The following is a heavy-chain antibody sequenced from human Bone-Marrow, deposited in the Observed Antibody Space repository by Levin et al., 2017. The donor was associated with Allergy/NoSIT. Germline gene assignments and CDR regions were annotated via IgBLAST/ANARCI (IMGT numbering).Heavy chain of an antibody. J-gene: IGHJ6*02. CDR2: IIPIFGTA. D-gene: IGHD3-3*01. Sequence: SVKVSCKASGGTFSSYAISWVRQAPGQGLEWMGGIIPIFGTANYAQKFQGRVTITADKSTSTAYMELSSLRSEDTAVYYCARDRGKLRFLEWLLRAYYYYGMDVWGQGTTVTVSS. CDR3: ARDRGKLRFLEWLLRAYYYYGMDV. CDR1: GGTFSSYA. V-gene: IGHV1-69*06.